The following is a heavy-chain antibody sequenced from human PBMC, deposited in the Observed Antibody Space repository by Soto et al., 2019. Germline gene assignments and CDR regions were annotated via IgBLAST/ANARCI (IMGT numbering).Heavy chain of an antibody. CDR1: GYTFTGYY. J-gene: IGHJ4*02. V-gene: IGHV1-2*04. D-gene: IGHD1-1*01. Sequence: ASVKVSCKASGYTFTGYYMHWVRQAPGQGLEWMGWINPNSGGTNYAQKFQGWVTMTRDTSISTAYMELSRLRSDDTAVYYCARRYNWNDGGLDYWGQGTLVTVSS. CDR3: ARRYNWNDGGLDY. CDR2: INPNSGGT.